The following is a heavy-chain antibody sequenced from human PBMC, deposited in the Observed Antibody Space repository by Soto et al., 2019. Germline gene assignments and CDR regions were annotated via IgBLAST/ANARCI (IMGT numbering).Heavy chain of an antibody. V-gene: IGHV3-73*01. Sequence: GGSLRLSCAASGFTFSASGMHWVRQASGKGLEWVGRIRSKGGSSAAAYAASVKGRFTISRDDSRNTAYLQMNSLKTEDTAVYYCARTGDYEDYYGMDVWGLGTTVTVSS. J-gene: IGHJ6*02. D-gene: IGHD4-17*01. CDR3: ARTGDYEDYYGMDV. CDR2: IRSKGGSSAA. CDR1: GFTFSASG.